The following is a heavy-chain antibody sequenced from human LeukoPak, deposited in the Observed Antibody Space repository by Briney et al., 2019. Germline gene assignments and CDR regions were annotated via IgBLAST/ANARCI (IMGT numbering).Heavy chain of an antibody. CDR1: GGIFNNNA. V-gene: IGHV1-2*02. D-gene: IGHD3-22*01. J-gene: IGHJ4*02. CDR3: ARNIRYYYDSSGYSLN. CDR2: INPNSGGT. Sequence: GASVKVSCKASGGIFNNNAITWVRQAPGQGLEWMGWINPNSGGTYYAQKFQGRVTMTRDTSISTAYMELSRLRSDDTAVYYCARNIRYYYDSSGYSLNWGQGTLVTVSS.